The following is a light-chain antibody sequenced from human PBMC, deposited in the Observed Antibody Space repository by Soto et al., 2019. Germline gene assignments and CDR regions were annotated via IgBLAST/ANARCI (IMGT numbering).Light chain of an antibody. CDR1: QAVPNN. CDR2: EES. J-gene: IGKJ4*01. V-gene: IGKV1-9*01. Sequence: DIHLTQSPSFLSASVGDRVTITCRPSQAVPNNMAWYQQKPGKPPKLLIYEESTLYSGVPSRFSGRKSGTQFTLTIDSPQPEDFATYYCQQVKTYPRTFGGGTKVDIK. CDR3: QQVKTYPRT.